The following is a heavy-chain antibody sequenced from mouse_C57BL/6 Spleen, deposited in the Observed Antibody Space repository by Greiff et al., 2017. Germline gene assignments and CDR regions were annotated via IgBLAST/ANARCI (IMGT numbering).Heavy chain of an antibody. Sequence: QVQLQQSGAELMKPGASVKLSCKATGYTFTGYWIEWVKQSPGHGLEWIGEILTGSGSTYYNEKFKGKATFTADPSSNTAYMQLSSLTTEDSAIYYCARSYGRDYAMDYWGQGTSATVSS. CDR2: ILTGSGST. CDR3: ARSYGRDYAMDY. V-gene: IGHV1-9*01. CDR1: GYTFTGYW. D-gene: IGHD1-1*01. J-gene: IGHJ4*01.